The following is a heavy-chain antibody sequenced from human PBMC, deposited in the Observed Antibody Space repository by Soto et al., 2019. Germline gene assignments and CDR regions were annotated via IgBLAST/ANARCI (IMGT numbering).Heavy chain of an antibody. J-gene: IGHJ1*01. CDR3: ARAACGGDCYLGGTWSYFQH. CDR2: IYYSGST. Sequence: SETLSLTCTVSGGSISSYYWSWIRQPPGKGLEWIGYIYYSGSTNYNPSLKSRVTISVDTSKNQFSLKLSSVTAADTAVYYCARAACGGDCYLGGTWSYFQHWGQGTLVTVSS. V-gene: IGHV4-59*12. D-gene: IGHD2-21*01. CDR1: GGSISSYY.